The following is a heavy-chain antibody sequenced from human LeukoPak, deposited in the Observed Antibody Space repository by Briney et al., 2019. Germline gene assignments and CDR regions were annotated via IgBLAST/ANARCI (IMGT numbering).Heavy chain of an antibody. CDR1: GGSISSYY. V-gene: IGHV4-4*07. J-gene: IGHJ3*02. CDR2: ISTSGST. CDR3: ARVSHSYDSSGYYYVRAFDI. D-gene: IGHD3-22*01. Sequence: SETLSLTCTVSGGSISSYYWSWIRQPAGKGLEWIGRISTSGSTNYNPSLKSRVTMSVDTSNNQFSLKLSSVTAADTAVYYCARVSHSYDSSGYYYVRAFDIWGQGTMVTVSS.